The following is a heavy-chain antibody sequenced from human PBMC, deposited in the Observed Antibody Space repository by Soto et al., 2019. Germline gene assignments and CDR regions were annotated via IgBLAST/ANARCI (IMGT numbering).Heavy chain of an antibody. J-gene: IGHJ4*02. D-gene: IGHD2-21*02. CDR3: TLHIVVVTSVHNYFNH. CDR1: GFTFTNAW. CDR2: IKSKTDGETT. V-gene: IGHV3-15*01. Sequence: EVQLVDSGGGLVKPGGSLTLSCAASGFTFTNAWMSWVRQAPGKGLEWVGRIKSKTDGETTDYAAHVKGRFTISRDDSKNTMYLQMNSLQIEDTAVYYCTLHIVVVTSVHNYFNHWGQGTLVTVSS.